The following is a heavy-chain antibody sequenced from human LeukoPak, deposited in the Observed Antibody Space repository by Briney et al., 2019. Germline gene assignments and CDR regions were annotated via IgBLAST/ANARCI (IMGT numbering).Heavy chain of an antibody. CDR2: INPSGGST. CDR3: ARLIRINWFDP. J-gene: IGHJ5*02. D-gene: IGHD3-22*01. CDR1: GYTFTSYY. Sequence: ASVKVSCKASGYTFTSYYMHWVRQAPGQGLEGMGIINPSGGSTSYAQKFQGRVTMTRDTSTSTVYMELSSLRSEDTAVYYCARLIRINWFDPWGQGTLVTVSS. V-gene: IGHV1-46*01.